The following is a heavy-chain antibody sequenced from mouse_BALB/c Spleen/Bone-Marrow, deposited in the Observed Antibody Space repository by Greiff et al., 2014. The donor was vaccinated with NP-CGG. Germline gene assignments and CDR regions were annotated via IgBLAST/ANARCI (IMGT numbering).Heavy chain of an antibody. V-gene: IGHV3-1*02. D-gene: IGHD4-1*01. CDR1: GYSITSDYS. J-gene: IGHJ4*01. CDR2: IHYSGTT. CDR3: ARFAGTPYTMDY. Sequence: VQLKESGPDLVKPSQSLSPTCTVAGYSITSDYSWHWIRQFPGNKLEWMGYIHYSGTTVYNPSLKSRISITRDTSNNQFFLQLNSVTTEDTATYYCARFAGTPYTMDYWGQGTSVTVSS.